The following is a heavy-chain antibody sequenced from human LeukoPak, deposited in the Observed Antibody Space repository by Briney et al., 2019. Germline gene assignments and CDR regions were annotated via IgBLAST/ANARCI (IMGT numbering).Heavy chain of an antibody. Sequence: GGSLRLSCAPSGFTFSIYSMNWVRQAPGKGLEWVSYTSSSSRTIYYADSVKGRFTISRDNAKNTLYLQMNSLRAEDSAVYYRAKRYGDYGTFDYGGQGTLVTVTA. J-gene: IGHJ4*02. CDR2: TSSSSRTI. V-gene: IGHV3-48*01. D-gene: IGHD4-17*01. CDR1: GFTFSIYS. CDR3: AKRYGDYGTFDY.